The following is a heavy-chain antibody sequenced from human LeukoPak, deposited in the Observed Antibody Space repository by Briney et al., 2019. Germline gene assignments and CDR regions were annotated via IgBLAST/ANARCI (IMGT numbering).Heavy chain of an antibody. D-gene: IGHD6-19*01. CDR3: AREDSQWLVRWFDP. CDR2: TYYRSKWYN. CDR1: GDSVSSNSGT. J-gene: IGHJ5*02. Sequence: SQTLSLTCAISGDSVSSNSGTWNWIRHSPSRGLEWVGRTYYRSKWYNDYAVSVKSRMTINPDTSKNHFSLQLNSVTPEDTAVYYCAREDSQWLVRWFDPWGQGTLVTVSS. V-gene: IGHV6-1*01.